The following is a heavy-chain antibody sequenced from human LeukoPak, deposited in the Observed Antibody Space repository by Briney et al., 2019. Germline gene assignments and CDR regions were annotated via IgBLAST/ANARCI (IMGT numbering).Heavy chain of an antibody. D-gene: IGHD5-18*01. CDR1: GGSISSGYY. V-gene: IGHV4-34*01. Sequence: SQTLSLTCTVSGGSISSGYYWSWIRQPPGKGLEWIGEINHSGSTNYNPSLKSRVTISVDTSKNQFSLKLSSVTAADTAVYYCARGRGYSYGSYFDYWGQGTLVTVSS. CDR3: ARGRGYSYGSYFDY. J-gene: IGHJ4*02. CDR2: INHSGST.